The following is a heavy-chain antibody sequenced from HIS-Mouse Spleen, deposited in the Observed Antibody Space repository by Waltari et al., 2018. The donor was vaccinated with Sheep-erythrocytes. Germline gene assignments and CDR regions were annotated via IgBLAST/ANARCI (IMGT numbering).Heavy chain of an antibody. Sequence: QVQLQQWGAGLLKPSATLSLTCAVYGWSFSGYYWSWIRQPPGKGLEWIGEINHSGSTNYNPSLKSRVTISVDTSKNQFSLKLSSVTAADTAVYYCARRVPRPLWYFDLWGRGTLVTVSS. J-gene: IGHJ2*01. CDR2: INHSGST. V-gene: IGHV4-34*01. CDR1: GWSFSGYY. CDR3: ARRVPRPLWYFDL.